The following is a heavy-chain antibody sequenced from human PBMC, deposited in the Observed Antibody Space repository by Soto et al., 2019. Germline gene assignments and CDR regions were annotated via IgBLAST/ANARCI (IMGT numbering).Heavy chain of an antibody. V-gene: IGHV3-23*01. CDR2: ISGGIGST. CDR1: GFSFGTYA. CDR3: AKNQGVELVPLATVDWFDP. Sequence: GGSLRLSCVASGFSFGTYAMTWVRQVPGKGLEWVSTISGGIGSTFYADSVKGRFTISRDNSKSTAYLELNNLSAEDTAVYHCAKNQGVELVPLATVDWFDPWGQGSVVTVSS. J-gene: IGHJ5*02. D-gene: IGHD1-26*01.